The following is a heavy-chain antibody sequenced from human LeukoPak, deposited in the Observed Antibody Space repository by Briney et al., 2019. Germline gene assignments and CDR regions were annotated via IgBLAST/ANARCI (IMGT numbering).Heavy chain of an antibody. D-gene: IGHD3-22*01. CDR2: ISGDGGST. J-gene: IGHJ4*02. V-gene: IGHV3-43*02. Sequence: GGSLRLSCAASGFTFDDYAMHWVRQALGKGLEWVSLISGDGGSTYYADSVKGRFTVSRDNSKNSLYLQMNSLRTEDTALYYCAKSLRPYYYDSSGYDYWGQGTLVTVSS. CDR3: AKSLRPYYYDSSGYDY. CDR1: GFTFDDYA.